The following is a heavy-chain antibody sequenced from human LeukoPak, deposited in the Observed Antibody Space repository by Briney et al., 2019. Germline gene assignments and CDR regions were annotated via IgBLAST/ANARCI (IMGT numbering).Heavy chain of an antibody. CDR1: GGSISSYY. CDR2: IYYSGST. J-gene: IGHJ4*02. D-gene: IGHD6-13*01. CDR3: ARDTSLAGIAAESVV. V-gene: IGHV4-59*01. Sequence: SETLSLTCTVSGGSISSYYWSWIRQPPGKGLERIGYIYYSGSTNYNPSLKSRVTISVDTSKNQFSLKLSSVTAADTAVYYCARDTSLAGIAAESVVWGQGTLVTVSS.